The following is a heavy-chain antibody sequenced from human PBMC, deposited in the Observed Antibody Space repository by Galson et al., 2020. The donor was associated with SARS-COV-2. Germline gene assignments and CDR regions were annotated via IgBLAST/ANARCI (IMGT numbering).Heavy chain of an antibody. J-gene: IGHJ4*02. D-gene: IGHD3-16*02. V-gene: IGHV1-8*01. Sequence: GESLKISCKASGYTFTNYDINWVRQATGQGLEWMGWMNPNTGYTGFARSFQGRLNMTRDTAISTVYLELSSLRSEDTAMYYCARGSPSDYIWGTHRYNRYFEFWGLGTLVTVSS. CDR1: GYTFTNYD. CDR2: MNPNTGYT. CDR3: ARGSPSDYIWGTHRYNRYFEF.